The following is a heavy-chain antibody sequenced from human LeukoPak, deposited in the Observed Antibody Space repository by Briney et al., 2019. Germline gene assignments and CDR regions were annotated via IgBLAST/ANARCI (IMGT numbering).Heavy chain of an antibody. D-gene: IGHD3-22*01. Sequence: GGSLRLSCAASGFTFSSYAMSWVRQAPGKGLGWVSAISGSGGSTYNADSVTDRFTISRDNSKNTLYLQMNSLRAEDTAVYYCAKDWHYYDSSGRTRGDYWGQGALVTVSS. CDR3: AKDWHYYDSSGRTRGDY. CDR2: ISGSGGST. V-gene: IGHV3-23*01. CDR1: GFTFSSYA. J-gene: IGHJ4*02.